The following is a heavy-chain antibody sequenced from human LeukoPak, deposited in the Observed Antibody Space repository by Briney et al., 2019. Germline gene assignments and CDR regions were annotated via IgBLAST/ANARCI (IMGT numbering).Heavy chain of an antibody. V-gene: IGHV4-59*12. J-gene: IGHJ4*02. CDR1: GGSISSYY. Sequence: SETLSLTCTVSGGSISSYYWSWIRQPPGKGLEWIGYIYYSRSTNYNPSLKSRVTISVDTSKNQFSLKLSSVTAADTAVYYCASSIPNYYDSSGHLVYWGQGTLVTVSS. CDR2: IYYSRST. CDR3: ASSIPNYYDSSGHLVY. D-gene: IGHD3-22*01.